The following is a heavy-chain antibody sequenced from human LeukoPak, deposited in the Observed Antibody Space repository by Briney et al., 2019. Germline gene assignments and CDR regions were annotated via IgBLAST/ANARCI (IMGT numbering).Heavy chain of an antibody. Sequence: PGGSLRLSCAASGFTFSSYSMNWVRQAPGKGLEWVSSISSSSSYIYYADSVKGRFTISRDNAKNSLYLQMNSLRAEDKAVYYCARAREDYYDSSGEPDYWGQGTLVTVSS. D-gene: IGHD3-22*01. CDR2: ISSSSSYI. V-gene: IGHV3-21*01. J-gene: IGHJ4*02. CDR3: ARAREDYYDSSGEPDY. CDR1: GFTFSSYS.